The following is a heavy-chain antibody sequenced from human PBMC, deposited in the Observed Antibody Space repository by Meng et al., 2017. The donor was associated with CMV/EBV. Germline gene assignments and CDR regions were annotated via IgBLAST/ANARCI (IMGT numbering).Heavy chain of an antibody. D-gene: IGHD3-3*01. V-gene: IGHV4-61*01. CDR3: ARGHDFWSGYYLFDP. Sequence: GGAVSSGSYNWKWTRQPPGKGLEWIGYAYYNGGTNYSPSLKSRVTILIDASKNQFSLELTSVTAADTAVYYCARGHDFWSGYYLFDPWGQGTLVTVSS. CDR2: AYYNGGT. J-gene: IGHJ5*02. CDR1: GGAVSSGSYN.